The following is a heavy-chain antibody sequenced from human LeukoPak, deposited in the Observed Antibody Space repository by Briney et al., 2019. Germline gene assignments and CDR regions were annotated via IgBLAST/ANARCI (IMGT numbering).Heavy chain of an antibody. D-gene: IGHD1-1*01. Sequence: GGSLRLSCAASGFTFTSYAMHWVRQAPGKGLEWVAVISYDGSNKYYADSVKGRFTISRDNSKNTLYLQMNSLRAEDTAVYYCAKDWYDEGYFDYWGQGTLVTVSS. V-gene: IGHV3-30*07. CDR2: ISYDGSNK. CDR3: AKDWYDEGYFDY. CDR1: GFTFTSYA. J-gene: IGHJ4*02.